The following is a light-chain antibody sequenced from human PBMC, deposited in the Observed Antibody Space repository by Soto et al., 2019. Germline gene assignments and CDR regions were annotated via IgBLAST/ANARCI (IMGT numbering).Light chain of an antibody. V-gene: IGKV1-39*01. Sequence: DIQLTQSPSSLSASVGDRVSITCRTSQTISTFLNWYHHRPGRAPKLLIYSISNLQSGVPSRFSGGGAGTEFTLTISSLQPEDFGSYSCQQTYNLPPTFGGGTRVQIK. CDR3: QQTYNLPPT. CDR1: QTISTF. CDR2: SIS. J-gene: IGKJ4*01.